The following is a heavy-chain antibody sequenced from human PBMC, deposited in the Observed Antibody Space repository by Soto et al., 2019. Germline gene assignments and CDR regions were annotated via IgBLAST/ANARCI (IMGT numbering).Heavy chain of an antibody. J-gene: IGHJ4*02. CDR1: SGSITSANW. D-gene: IGHD2-15*01. CDR2: IYHSGST. V-gene: IGHV4-4*02. CDR3: ARRGGGVVLAATTPFDY. Sequence: QVPLQESGPRLVRPSGTLSLTCTVSSGSITSANWWSWVRQPPGRGLEWIGEIYHSGSTNYNLSLKSRVTLSVDKSKIQFSLSLSSVTAADTAMYYCARRGGGVVLAATTPFDYWGQGTLVTVSS.